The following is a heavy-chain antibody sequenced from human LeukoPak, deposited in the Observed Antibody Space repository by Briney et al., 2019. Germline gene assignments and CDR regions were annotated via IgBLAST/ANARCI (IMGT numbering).Heavy chain of an antibody. Sequence: ASVKVSCKASGYTFTSYYMHWVRQAPGQGLEWMGWINAGNGNTKYSQKFQGRVTITRDTSASTAYMELSSLRSEDTAVYYCARDIGLLWFGESNIWFDPWGQGTLVTVSS. J-gene: IGHJ5*02. CDR1: GYTFTSYY. V-gene: IGHV1-3*01. D-gene: IGHD3-10*01. CDR2: INAGNGNT. CDR3: ARDIGLLWFGESNIWFDP.